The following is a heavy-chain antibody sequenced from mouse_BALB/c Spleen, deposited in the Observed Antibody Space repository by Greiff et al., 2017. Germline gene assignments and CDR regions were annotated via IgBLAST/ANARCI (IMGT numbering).Heavy chain of an antibody. J-gene: IGHJ3*01. CDR3: ARDDGYFAY. V-gene: IGHV2-9*02. CDR2: IWAGGST. D-gene: IGHD2-3*01. Sequence: VKLQESGPGLVAPSQSLSITCTVSGFSLTSYGVHWVRQPPGKGLEWLGVIWAGGSTNYNSALMSRLSISKDNSKSQVFLKMNSLQTDDTAMYYCARDDGYFAYWGQGTLVTVSA. CDR1: GFSLTSYG.